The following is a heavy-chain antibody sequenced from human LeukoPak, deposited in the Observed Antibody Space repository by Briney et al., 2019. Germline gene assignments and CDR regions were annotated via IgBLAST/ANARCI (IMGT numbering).Heavy chain of an antibody. D-gene: IGHD6-13*01. CDR2: ISYDGTDN. CDR3: GKSLSGWWATGLDY. CDR1: ASIFSSYG. V-gene: IGHV3-30*18. Sequence: GGSLRLSRVPAASIFSSYGINWVRHAPGKGLEWVAVISYDGTDNYYTDSVKGRFTICGGRSTNTVSLEMNSLRPEDTAVYCCGKSLSGWWATGLDYLGQGTLVTVSS. J-gene: IGHJ4*02.